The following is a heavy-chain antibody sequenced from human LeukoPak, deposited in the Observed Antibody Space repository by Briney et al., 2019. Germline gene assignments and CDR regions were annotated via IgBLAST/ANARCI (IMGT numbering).Heavy chain of an antibody. CDR1: DGSFSGYY. CDR3: ARGFPDWYYGSGSSTLVWFGP. V-gene: IGHV4-34*01. CDR2: INHSGSI. Sequence: SETLSLTCAVYDGSFSGYYWSWIRQPPGKGLEWIGEINHSGSINYNPSLKSRVTISVDTSKNQFSLKLSSVTAADTAVYYCARGFPDWYYGSGSSTLVWFGPWGQGTLVTVSS. J-gene: IGHJ5*02. D-gene: IGHD3-10*01.